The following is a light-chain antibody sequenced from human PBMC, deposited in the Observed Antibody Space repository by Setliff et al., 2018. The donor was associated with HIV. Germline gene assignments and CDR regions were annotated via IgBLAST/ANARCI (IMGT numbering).Light chain of an antibody. CDR3: CSYAGSAFYV. J-gene: IGLJ1*01. Sequence: QSALTQPASVSGPPGQSITISCTGTSSNVGTYDLVSWYQQYPGKAPQLIIYEVGKRPSGVSNRFSGSKSGNTASLTISGLQAEDEADYFCCSYAGSAFYVFGIGTKVTVL. CDR2: EVG. V-gene: IGLV2-23*02. CDR1: SSNVGTYDL.